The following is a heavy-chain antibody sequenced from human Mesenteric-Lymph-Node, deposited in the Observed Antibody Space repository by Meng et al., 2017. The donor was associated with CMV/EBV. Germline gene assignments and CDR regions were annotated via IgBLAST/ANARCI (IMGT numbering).Heavy chain of an antibody. D-gene: IGHD3-10*01. V-gene: IGHV3-9*03. Sequence: SLKISCAASGFTFDDYAMHWVRQAPGKGLEWVSGISWNSGSIGYADSVKGRFTISRDNSKNSLSLQMNSLRAEAMAFYYCAKDLQPSGSWIDDWGQGTLVTVSS. CDR3: AKDLQPSGSWIDD. J-gene: IGHJ4*02. CDR1: GFTFDDYA. CDR2: ISWNSGSI.